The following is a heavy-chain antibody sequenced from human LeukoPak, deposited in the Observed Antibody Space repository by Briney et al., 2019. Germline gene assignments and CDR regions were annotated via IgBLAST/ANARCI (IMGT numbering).Heavy chain of an antibody. Sequence: SVKLSCKASGGTFSSYAISWVRQAPGQGLEWMGGIIPIFGTANYAQKFQGRVTITTDESTSTAYMELSSLRSEDTAVYYCAVNYYDSSGYRFDYWGQGTLVTVSS. D-gene: IGHD3-22*01. V-gene: IGHV1-69*05. CDR3: AVNYYDSSGYRFDY. CDR1: GGTFSSYA. CDR2: IIPIFGTA. J-gene: IGHJ4*02.